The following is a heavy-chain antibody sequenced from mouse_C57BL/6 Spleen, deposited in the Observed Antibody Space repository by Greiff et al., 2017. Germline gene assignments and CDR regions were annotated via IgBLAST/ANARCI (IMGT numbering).Heavy chain of an antibody. CDR1: GYAFSSYW. D-gene: IGHD5-1*01. Sequence: VKLQESGAELVKPGASVKISCKASGYAFSSYWMNWVKQRPGKGLEWIGQIYPGDGDTNYNGKFKGKATLTADKSSSTAYMQLSSLTSEDSAVYFCARGYLPEYFDYWGQGTTLTVSS. V-gene: IGHV1-80*01. CDR3: ARGYLPEYFDY. CDR2: IYPGDGDT. J-gene: IGHJ2*01.